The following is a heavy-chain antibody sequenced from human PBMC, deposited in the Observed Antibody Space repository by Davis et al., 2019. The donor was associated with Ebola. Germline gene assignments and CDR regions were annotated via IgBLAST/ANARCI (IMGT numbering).Heavy chain of an antibody. J-gene: IGHJ6*04. CDR3: ARAQRITIFGVVRYYYGMDV. V-gene: IGHV1-8*01. D-gene: IGHD3-3*01. CDR2: MNPNSGNT. CDR1: GYTFTSYD. Sequence: ASVKVSCKASGYTFTSYDINWVRQAPGQGLEWMGWMNPNSGNTGYAQKFQGRVTMTRNTSISTAYMELSSLRSEDTAVYYCARAQRITIFGVVRYYYGMDVWGKGTTVTVSS.